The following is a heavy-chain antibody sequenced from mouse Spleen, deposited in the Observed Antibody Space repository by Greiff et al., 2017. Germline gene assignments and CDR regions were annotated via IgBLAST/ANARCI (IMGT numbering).Heavy chain of an antibody. Sequence: EVQLQQSGAGLVRPGASVKLSCTASGFNIKDDYMHWVKQRPEQGLEWIGWIDPENGDTEYASKFQGKATITADTSSNTAYLQLSSLTSEDTAVYYGTTKEAWFAYWGQGTLVTVSA. CDR2: IDPENGDT. V-gene: IGHV14-4*01. J-gene: IGHJ3*01. CDR1: GFNIKDDY. CDR3: TTKEAWFAY.